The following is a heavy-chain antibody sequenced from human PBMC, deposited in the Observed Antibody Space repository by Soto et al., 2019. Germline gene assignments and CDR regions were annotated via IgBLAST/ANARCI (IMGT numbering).Heavy chain of an antibody. V-gene: IGHV1-2*04. J-gene: IGHJ6*02. CDR2: INPNSGDT. Sequence: QVQLVQSGAEVKKPGASVKVSCKASGYTFTGYYMHWVRQAPGQGLEWMGWINPNSGDTNYAQKFQGWVTMTRDTSSSTAYIELSRLRSDDTAVYYCARDGLMSCGVDSYPNFYYYYGMDVLGQGTTVTVSS. CDR3: ARDGLMSCGVDSYPNFYYYYGMDV. CDR1: GYTFTGYY. D-gene: IGHD2-21*02.